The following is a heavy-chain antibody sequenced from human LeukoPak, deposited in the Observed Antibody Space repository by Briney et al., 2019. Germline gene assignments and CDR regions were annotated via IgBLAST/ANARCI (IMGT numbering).Heavy chain of an antibody. CDR3: ARGGGGYSSGWYARRDRYYMDV. D-gene: IGHD6-19*01. J-gene: IGHJ6*03. CDR2: INHSGSI. CDR1: GGSISSSNW. Sequence: SGTLSLTCAVSGGSISSSNWWSWVRQPPGKGLEWIGEINHSGSINHNPSLKSRVTISVDTSKNQFSLKLSSVTAADTAVYYCARGGGGYSSGWYARRDRYYMDVWGKGTTVTVSS. V-gene: IGHV4-4*02.